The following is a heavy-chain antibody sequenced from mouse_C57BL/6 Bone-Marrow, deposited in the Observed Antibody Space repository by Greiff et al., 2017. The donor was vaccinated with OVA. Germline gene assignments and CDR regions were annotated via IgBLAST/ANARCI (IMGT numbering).Heavy chain of an antibody. CDR2: IYPGDGDT. Sequence: QVQLKESGAELVKPGASVKISCKASGYAFSSYWMNWVKQRPGKGLEWIGQIYPGDGDTNYNGKFKGKATLTADKSSSTAYMQLSSLTSEDSAVYFCARLGIRSGSSYLAWFAYWGQGTLVTVSA. V-gene: IGHV1-80*01. CDR3: ARLGIRSGSSYLAWFAY. CDR1: GYAFSSYW. D-gene: IGHD1-1*01. J-gene: IGHJ3*01.